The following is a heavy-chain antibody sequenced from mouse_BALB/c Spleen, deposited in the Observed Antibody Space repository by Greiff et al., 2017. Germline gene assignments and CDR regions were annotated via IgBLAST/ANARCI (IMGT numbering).Heavy chain of an antibody. CDR3: ARDDYGKGFAY. Sequence: EVQLQQSGPELEKPGASVKISCKASGYSFTGYNMNWVKQSNGKSLEWIGRINPYNGATSYNQNFKDKASLTVDKSSSTAYMELHSLTSEDSAVYYCARDDYGKGFAYWGQGTLVTVSA. V-gene: IGHV1-39*01. CDR1: GYSFTGYN. D-gene: IGHD2-4*01. CDR2: INPYNGAT. J-gene: IGHJ3*01.